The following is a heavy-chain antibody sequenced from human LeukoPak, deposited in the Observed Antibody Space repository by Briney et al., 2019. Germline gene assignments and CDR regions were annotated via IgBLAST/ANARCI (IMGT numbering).Heavy chain of an antibody. CDR1: GGSISSSSFY. D-gene: IGHD3-3*01. V-gene: IGHV4-39*02. CDR3: ASEHYDFWSGYLTPPSNY. CDR2: IYYSGST. J-gene: IGHJ4*02. Sequence: SETLSLTCTVSGGSISSSSFYWGWIRQPPGKGLEWIGSIYYSGSTYYNPSLKSRVTISVDTSKNQFSLKLTSVTAADTAVYYCASEHYDFWSGYLTPPSNYWGQGTLVTVSS.